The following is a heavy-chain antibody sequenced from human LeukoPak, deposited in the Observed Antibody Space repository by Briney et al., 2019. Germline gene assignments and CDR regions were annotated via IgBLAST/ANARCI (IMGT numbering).Heavy chain of an antibody. CDR1: GGTFSSYA. V-gene: IGHV1-69*05. D-gene: IGHD3-3*01. Sequence: VASVKVSCKASGGTFSSYAISWVRQAPGQGLEWMGGIIPIFGTANYAQKFQGRVTITTDESTSTAYMELSSLRSEDTAVYYCARASYYDFWSGYFFDYWGQGTLVTVSS. CDR2: IIPIFGTA. CDR3: ARASYYDFWSGYFFDY. J-gene: IGHJ4*02.